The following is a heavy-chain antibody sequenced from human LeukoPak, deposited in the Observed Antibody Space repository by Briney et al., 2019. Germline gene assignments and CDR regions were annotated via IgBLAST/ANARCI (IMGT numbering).Heavy chain of an antibody. CDR1: GFTFSSYG. CDR3: APKEEVDTVMVDY. CDR2: ISYDGSNK. Sequence: GGSLRLSCAASGFTFSSYGMHWVRQAPGKGLEWVAVISYDGSNKYYADSVKGRFTISRDNSKNTLYLQMNSLRAEDTAVYYWAPKEEVDTVMVDYWGQGTLVTVSS. D-gene: IGHD5-18*01. V-gene: IGHV3-30*03. J-gene: IGHJ4*02.